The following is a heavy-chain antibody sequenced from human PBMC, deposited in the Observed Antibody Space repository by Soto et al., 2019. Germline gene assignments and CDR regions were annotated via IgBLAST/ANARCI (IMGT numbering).Heavy chain of an antibody. CDR2: IIPILGIA. CDR3: ARDLGIPYGMDV. CDR1: GGSFSSYT. V-gene: IGHV1-69*04. Sequence: GASVKVSCKASGGSFSSYTISWVRQAPGQGLEWMGRIIPILGIANYAQKFQGRVTITADKSTSTAYMELSSLRSEDTAVYYCARDLGIPYGMDVWGQGTTVTVSS. D-gene: IGHD2-2*02. J-gene: IGHJ6*02.